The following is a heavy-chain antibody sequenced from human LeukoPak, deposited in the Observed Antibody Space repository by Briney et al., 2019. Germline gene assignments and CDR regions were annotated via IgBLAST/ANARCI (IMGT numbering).Heavy chain of an antibody. V-gene: IGHV4-39*07. CDR1: GGSISSSSYY. CDR2: IYYSGST. CDR3: ARGGEYQLPKGFDY. Sequence: SETLSLTCTVSGGSISSSSYYWGWIRQPPGKGLEWIGSIYYSGSTYYNPSLKSRVTISVDTSKNQFSLKLSSVTAADTAVYYCARGGEYQLPKGFDYWGQGTLVTVSS. D-gene: IGHD2-2*01. J-gene: IGHJ4*02.